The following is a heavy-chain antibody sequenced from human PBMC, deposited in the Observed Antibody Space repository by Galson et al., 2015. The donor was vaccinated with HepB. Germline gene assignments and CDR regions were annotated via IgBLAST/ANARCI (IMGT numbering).Heavy chain of an antibody. Sequence: SLRLSCAASGFTFSSYGMHWVRQAPGKGLEWVAVISYDGSNKYYADSVEGRFTISRDNSKNTLYLQMNSLRAEDTAVFYCVKDTYYDSSGPFDYWGQGTLVTVSS. CDR2: ISYDGSNK. CDR1: GFTFSSYG. V-gene: IGHV3-30*18. CDR3: VKDTYYDSSGPFDY. D-gene: IGHD3-22*01. J-gene: IGHJ4*02.